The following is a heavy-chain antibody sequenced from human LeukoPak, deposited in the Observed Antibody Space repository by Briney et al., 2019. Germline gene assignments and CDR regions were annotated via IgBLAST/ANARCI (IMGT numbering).Heavy chain of an antibody. CDR2: ITWNGGRT. Sequence: PGGSLRLPCAASGFTFSNYAMNWVRQVPGKGLEWVSVITWNGGRTAYADSVKGRFTISRDNAKNSLYLQMNSLRVEDTALFYCARGKGDCRSTSCYVDYWGLGTLVTVSS. CDR1: GFTFSNYA. J-gene: IGHJ4*02. D-gene: IGHD2-2*01. CDR3: ARGKGDCRSTSCYVDY. V-gene: IGHV3-20*04.